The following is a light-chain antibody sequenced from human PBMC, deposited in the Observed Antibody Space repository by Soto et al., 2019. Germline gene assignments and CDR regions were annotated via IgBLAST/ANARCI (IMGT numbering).Light chain of an antibody. Sequence: QSVLTQPASVSGSPGQSITISCTGNSSDVGGYNYVSWYQQHPGKAPKLVIYDVSNRPSGVSNRFSGSKSGDTASLTISGLQAEDEAVYYCSSYTSSTSYVFGTGTKLTVL. V-gene: IGLV2-14*03. CDR3: SSYTSSTSYV. J-gene: IGLJ1*01. CDR2: DVS. CDR1: SSDVGGYNY.